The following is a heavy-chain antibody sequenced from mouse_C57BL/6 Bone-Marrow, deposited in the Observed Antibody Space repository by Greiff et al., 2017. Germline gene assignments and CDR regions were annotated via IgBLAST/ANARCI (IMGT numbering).Heavy chain of an antibody. Sequence: QVQLQQPGAELVKPGASVKLSCKASGYTFTSYWMQWVKQRPGQGLEWIGEIDPSDSYTNYNQKFKGKATLTVDTSSSTAYMQLSSLTSEDSAVYYCAPIDYYGSSFAYWGQGTLVTVSA. J-gene: IGHJ3*01. V-gene: IGHV1-50*01. CDR3: APIDYYGSSFAY. CDR1: GYTFTSYW. CDR2: IDPSDSYT. D-gene: IGHD1-1*01.